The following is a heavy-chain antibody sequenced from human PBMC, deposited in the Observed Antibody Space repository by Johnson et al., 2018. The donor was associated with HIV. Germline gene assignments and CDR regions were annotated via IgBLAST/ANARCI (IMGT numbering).Heavy chain of an antibody. V-gene: IGHV3-30*19. CDR3: ARDPSTAAADSKDAFDI. CDR1: GFTFSSYG. CDR2: ISYDGSDK. J-gene: IGHJ3*02. D-gene: IGHD6-13*01. Sequence: VQLVESGGDLLQPGGSLRLSCAASGFTFSSYGMHWVRQAPGKGLEWVAVISYDGSDKHYADSVQGRFTTSRDNAKNSLYLQMNSLRAEDTALYYCARDPSTAAADSKDAFDIWGQGTMVTVSS.